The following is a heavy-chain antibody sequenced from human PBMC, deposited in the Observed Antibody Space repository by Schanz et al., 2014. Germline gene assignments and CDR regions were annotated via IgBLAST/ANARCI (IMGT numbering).Heavy chain of an antibody. Sequence: QVQLVQSGAEVKKPGASVKVSCEASGYTFTSYYIHWFRQAPGQGLEWMGLINPSVGNTNYAQKCRGRVTMTRDTSTSTVYMELSSLKSEDTAVYFGARGPSAGAFDIWGQGTMVTVSS. J-gene: IGHJ3*02. CDR2: INPSVGNT. V-gene: IGHV1-46*03. CDR3: ARGPSAGAFDI. CDR1: GYTFTSYY.